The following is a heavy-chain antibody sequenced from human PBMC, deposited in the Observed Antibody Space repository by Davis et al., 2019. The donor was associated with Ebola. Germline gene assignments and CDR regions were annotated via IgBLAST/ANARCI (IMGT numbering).Heavy chain of an antibody. D-gene: IGHD2-2*01. CDR2: IKQDGSEK. J-gene: IGHJ6*02. CDR3: ARDAYGCSSTSCYYYYGMDV. Sequence: GESLKISCAASGFTFSDYYMSWIRQAPGKGLEWVANIKQDGSEKYYVDSVKGRFTISRDNAKNSLYLQMNSLRAEDTAVYYCARDAYGCSSTSCYYYYGMDVWGQGTTVTVSS. V-gene: IGHV3-7*01. CDR1: GFTFSDYY.